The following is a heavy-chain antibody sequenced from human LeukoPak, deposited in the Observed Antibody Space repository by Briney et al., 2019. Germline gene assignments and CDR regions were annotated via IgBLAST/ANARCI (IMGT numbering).Heavy chain of an antibody. CDR1: GYTFTSYG. D-gene: IGHD2-15*01. CDR3: ARGLGYRSGGSCYLDGYFDY. Sequence: ASVKVSCKASGYTFTSYGISWVRQAPGQGLEWMGWISAYNGNTNYAQNLQGGVTMTTDTSTTTAYMELRSLRSDDTAMYYCARGLGYRSGGSCYLDGYFDYWGQGTPVTVSS. V-gene: IGHV1-18*01. J-gene: IGHJ4*02. CDR2: ISAYNGNT.